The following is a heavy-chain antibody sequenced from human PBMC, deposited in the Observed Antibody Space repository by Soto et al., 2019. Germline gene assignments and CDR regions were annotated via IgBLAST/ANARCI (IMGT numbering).Heavy chain of an antibody. Sequence: TPSLTGPVSGYSVRRCYYSAWIRPPPGKGLQWIGTIYHDATTYSNPSLNGRVTISVSTSQNRFSLTLRSVTAADTAVYYCARVPYHYARGTYRPRWFDPCGQGTQVTVSA. J-gene: IGHJ5*02. CDR1: GYSVRRCYY. V-gene: IGHV4-38-2*02. CDR2: IYHDATT. D-gene: IGHD3-16*02. CDR3: ARVPYHYARGTYRPRWFDP.